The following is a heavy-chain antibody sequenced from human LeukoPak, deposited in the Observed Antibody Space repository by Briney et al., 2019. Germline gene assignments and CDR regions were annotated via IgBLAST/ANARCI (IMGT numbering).Heavy chain of an antibody. D-gene: IGHD1-7*01. CDR2: IYYSGST. Sequence: SETLSLTCTVSGGSISSYYWSWIRQPPGKGLEWIGYIYYSGSTNYNPSLKSRVTISVDTSKNQFSLKLSSVTAADTAVYYCARHGGTYSVIDDWGQGTLVTVSS. V-gene: IGHV4-59*08. J-gene: IGHJ4*02. CDR3: ARHGGTYSVIDD. CDR1: GGSISSYY.